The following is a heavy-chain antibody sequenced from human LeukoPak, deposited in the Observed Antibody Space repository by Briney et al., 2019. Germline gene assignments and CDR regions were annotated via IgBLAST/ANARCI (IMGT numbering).Heavy chain of an antibody. CDR1: GFTFSSYG. CDR3: ATERPDSRVLDY. D-gene: IGHD3-10*01. J-gene: IGHJ4*02. V-gene: IGHV3-66*01. Sequence: PGGTLRLSCAASGFTFSSYGMSWVRQAPGKGLEWVSIIYSSDYIYYADSVKGRFTISRDNSKNTLYLQMNSLRVEDSAVYYCATERPDSRVLDYWGQGLVVTVSS. CDR2: IYSSDYI.